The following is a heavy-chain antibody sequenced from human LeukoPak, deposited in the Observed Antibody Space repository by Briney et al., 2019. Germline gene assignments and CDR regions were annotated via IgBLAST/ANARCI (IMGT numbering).Heavy chain of an antibody. CDR1: GVSISSYY. Sequence: PSETLSLTCTVSGVSISSYYWSWIRQPPGKGLEWIGYIYYSGSTNYNPSLKSRVTISVDTSKNQFSLKLSSVTAADTAVYYCARETLYRAFDIWGQGTMVTVSS. CDR3: ARETLYRAFDI. CDR2: IYYSGST. J-gene: IGHJ3*02. V-gene: IGHV4-59*01.